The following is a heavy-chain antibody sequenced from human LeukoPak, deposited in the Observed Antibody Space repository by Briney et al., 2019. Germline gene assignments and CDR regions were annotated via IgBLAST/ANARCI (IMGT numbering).Heavy chain of an antibody. Sequence: ASVKVSCKASGYTFTSYGISWERQAPGQGLEWMGWISAYNGNTNYAQKLQGRVTMTTDTSTSTAYMELRSLRSDDTAVYYCARVRGSSGWRRDPDYWGQGTLVTVSS. J-gene: IGHJ4*02. CDR3: ARVRGSSGWRRDPDY. V-gene: IGHV1-18*01. D-gene: IGHD6-25*01. CDR2: ISAYNGNT. CDR1: GYTFTSYG.